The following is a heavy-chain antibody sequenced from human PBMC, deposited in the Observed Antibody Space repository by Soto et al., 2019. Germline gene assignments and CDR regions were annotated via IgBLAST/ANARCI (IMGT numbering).Heavy chain of an antibody. D-gene: IGHD2-2*01. CDR2: MNPNSGNT. CDR1: GYTFTSYD. CDR3: ARELGYCIRTSCQGLGMDD. V-gene: IGHV1-8*01. Sequence: QVQLVQSGAEVKKPGASVKVSCKASGYTFTSYDINWVRQATGQGLEWMGWMNPNSGNTGYAQKLQGRVKMTRNTSISTAYMELSSLRAEDSAVYYCARELGYCIRTSCQGLGMDDWGQGTTVTVSS. J-gene: IGHJ6*02.